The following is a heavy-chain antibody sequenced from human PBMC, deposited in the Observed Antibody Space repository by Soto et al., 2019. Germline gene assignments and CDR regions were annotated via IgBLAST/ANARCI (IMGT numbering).Heavy chain of an antibody. CDR1: GFTFSNAW. CDR3: TTDPTGYSSCWYAEYFEH. D-gene: IGHD6-13*01. Sequence: GGSLRLSCAASGFTFSNAWMSWVRQAPGKGLEWVGRIKSKTDGGTTDYAAPVKGRFTISRDDSKNTLYLQMNSLKTEDTAVYYCTTDPTGYSSCWYAEYFEHWGQGTLVTVSS. J-gene: IGHJ1*01. CDR2: IKSKTDGGTT. V-gene: IGHV3-15*01.